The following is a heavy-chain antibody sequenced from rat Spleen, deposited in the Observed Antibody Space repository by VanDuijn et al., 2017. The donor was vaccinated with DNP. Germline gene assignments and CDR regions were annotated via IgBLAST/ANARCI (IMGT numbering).Heavy chain of an antibody. Sequence: EVQLVETGGGLVQPGRSLKVSCVASGFTFSGYWMYWIRQAPGKGLEWVASIDNGGGGTYYPDSVKGRFSISRDNGENTVYLQLDSLRSEDTATYYCARHRAIAAIWDYWGQGVMVTVSS. V-gene: IGHV5-58*01. J-gene: IGHJ2*01. D-gene: IGHD1-2*01. CDR2: IDNGGGGT. CDR3: ARHRAIAAIWDY. CDR1: GFTFSGYW.